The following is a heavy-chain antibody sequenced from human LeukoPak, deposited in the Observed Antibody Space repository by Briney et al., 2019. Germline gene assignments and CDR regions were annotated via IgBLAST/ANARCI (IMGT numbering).Heavy chain of an antibody. D-gene: IGHD4-11*01. CDR2: IYTSGST. J-gene: IGHJ4*02. Sequence: SETLSLTCTVSGGSISSGSYYWRWIRQPAGGGVEWIGRIYTSGSTNYNPSLTSRVTISVDTSKNQFSLKLSSVTPANTAVYYCARGSSNYYYFDYWGQGTLVTVSS. V-gene: IGHV4-61*02. CDR1: GGSISSGSYY. CDR3: ARGSSNYYYFDY.